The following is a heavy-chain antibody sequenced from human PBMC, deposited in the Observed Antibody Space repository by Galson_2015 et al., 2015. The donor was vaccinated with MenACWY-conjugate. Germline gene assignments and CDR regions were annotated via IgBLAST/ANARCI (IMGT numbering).Heavy chain of an antibody. Sequence: SLRLSCAASGFTFSSYAMSWVRQAPGKGLEWVANIKQDGSEKYYVDSVKGRFTISRDNAKNSLYLQMNTLRGEDTAVYYCAPFPPYYYGSRGYFGGLLNVWGQGTTVTVSS. CDR1: GFTFSSYA. V-gene: IGHV3-7*03. D-gene: IGHD3-22*01. CDR3: APFPPYYYGSRGYFGGLLNV. J-gene: IGHJ6*02. CDR2: IKQDGSEK.